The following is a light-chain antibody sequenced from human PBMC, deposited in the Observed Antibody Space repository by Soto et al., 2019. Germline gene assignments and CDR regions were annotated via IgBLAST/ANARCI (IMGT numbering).Light chain of an antibody. Sequence: ETVMAQSPATLSVSPGETATLSCRASRSVSSKLAWYQQKPGQAPRLLIYGASTRATGIPARFSGSGSGTEFTLTISSLQSEDFAVYYCQQYNNWPPITFGQGTRLEIK. V-gene: IGKV3-15*01. CDR1: RSVSSK. CDR3: QQYNNWPPIT. J-gene: IGKJ5*01. CDR2: GAS.